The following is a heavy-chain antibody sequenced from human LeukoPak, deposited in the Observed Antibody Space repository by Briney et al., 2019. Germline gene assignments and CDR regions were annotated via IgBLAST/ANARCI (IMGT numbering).Heavy chain of an antibody. CDR2: INHSGST. J-gene: IGHJ4*02. Sequence: PSETLSLTCAVYGGSFSGYYWSWIRQPPGKGLEWIGEINHSGSTNYNPSLKSRVTISVDTSKNQFSLKLSSVTAADTAVYYCATLAAAGIRYYFDYWGQGTLVTVSS. CDR1: GGSFSGYY. CDR3: ATLAAAGIRYYFDY. D-gene: IGHD6-13*01. V-gene: IGHV4-34*01.